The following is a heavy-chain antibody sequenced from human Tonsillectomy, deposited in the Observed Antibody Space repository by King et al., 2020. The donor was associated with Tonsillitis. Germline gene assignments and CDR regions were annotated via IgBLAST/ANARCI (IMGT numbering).Heavy chain of an antibody. CDR2: ISSRGSYI. D-gene: IGHD4-17*01. CDR3: ARDETTVTENEAVDI. CDR1: GFTFSSYD. Sequence: VQLVESGGGLVKPGGSLRLSCVASGFTFSSYDMNWVRQAPGKGLEWVSSISSRGSYIYYADSLKGRLTISRDNAKKALYLQMNSLGVEDTAVYDCARDETTVTENEAVDIGGQETMVSVSS. J-gene: IGHJ3*02. V-gene: IGHV3-21*01.